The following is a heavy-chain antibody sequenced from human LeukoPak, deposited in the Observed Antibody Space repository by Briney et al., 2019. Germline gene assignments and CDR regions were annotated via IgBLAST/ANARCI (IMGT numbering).Heavy chain of an antibody. CDR3: AKARVGEAGASDY. CDR1: GFTFSNYA. J-gene: IGHJ4*02. Sequence: GGSLRLSCAASGFTFSNYAMSWVRQSPGKGLEWVSTISSSGGSTYYADSVKGRFTISRDGSKNSLYLQMNSLRAEDTAVYYCAKARVGEAGASDYWGQGTLVTVSS. V-gene: IGHV3-23*01. D-gene: IGHD6-13*01. CDR2: ISSSGGST.